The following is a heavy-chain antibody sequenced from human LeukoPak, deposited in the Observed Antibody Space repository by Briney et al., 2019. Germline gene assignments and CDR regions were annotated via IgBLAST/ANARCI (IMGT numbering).Heavy chain of an antibody. D-gene: IGHD5-12*01. J-gene: IGHJ4*02. Sequence: GGSLRLSCAASGFTFSDYYMSWIRQAPGKGLEWVSAISSNAFSTYYADSVKGRFTISRDNSKNTLYLQMNSLRSDDTAVYYCAKGGGSDFFDYWGQGTLVTVSS. CDR2: ISSNAFST. CDR1: GFTFSDYY. CDR3: AKGGGSDFFDY. V-gene: IGHV3-23*01.